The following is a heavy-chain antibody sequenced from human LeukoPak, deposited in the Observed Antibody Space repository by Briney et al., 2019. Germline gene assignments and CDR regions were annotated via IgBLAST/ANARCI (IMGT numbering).Heavy chain of an antibody. CDR1: GFTFSSYA. V-gene: IGHV3-23*01. D-gene: IGHD3-3*01. CDR3: AKDRDYAFWSGYIDY. J-gene: IGHJ4*02. CDR2: ISGSGGST. Sequence: GGSLRLSCAASGFTFSSYAMSWVRQAPGKGLEWVSAISGSGGSTYYADSVKARFTISRDNSKNTLYLEMNSLRAEDTAVYYCAKDRDYAFWSGYIDYWGQGTLVTVSS.